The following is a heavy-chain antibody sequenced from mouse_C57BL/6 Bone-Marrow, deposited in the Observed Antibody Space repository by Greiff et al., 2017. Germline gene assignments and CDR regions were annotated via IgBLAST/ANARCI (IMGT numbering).Heavy chain of an antibody. CDR1: GFTFSDYG. CDR3: ARMNYGGDFDY. CDR2: ISSGSSTI. Sequence: EVMLVESGGGLVKPGGSLKLSCAASGFTFSDYGMHWVRQAPEKGLEWVAYISSGSSTIYYADTVKGRFTMSRDKSKNTLFLQMTSLRSEDTAMYYCARMNYGGDFDYWGQGTTLTVSS. V-gene: IGHV5-17*01. J-gene: IGHJ2*01. D-gene: IGHD1-2*01.